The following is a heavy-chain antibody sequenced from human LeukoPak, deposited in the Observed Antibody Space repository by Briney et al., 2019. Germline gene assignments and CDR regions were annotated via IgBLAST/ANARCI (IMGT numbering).Heavy chain of an antibody. J-gene: IGHJ4*02. CDR2: ISAYNGNT. D-gene: IGHD2-15*01. V-gene: IGHV1-18*01. CDR3: ARGLTGGSCY. CDR1: GYTFTSYG. Sequence: ASVKVSCRASGYTFTSYGISWVRRAPGQGLEWMGWISAYNGNTNYAQKFQGRVTITADKSTSTAYMELSSLRSEDTAVYYCARGLTGGSCYWGQGTLVTVSS.